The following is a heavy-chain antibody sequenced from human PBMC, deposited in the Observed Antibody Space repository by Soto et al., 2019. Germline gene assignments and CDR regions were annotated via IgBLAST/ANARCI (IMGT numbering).Heavy chain of an antibody. D-gene: IGHD3-3*01. CDR3: ARRRGVVDAFDL. CDR2: IIPIFGTA. Sequence: ASVKVSCKASGGTFSSYAISWVRQAPGQGLECMGGIIPIFGTANYAQEFQGRVTITADESTSTAYMELSSLRSEDTAVYYCARRRGVVDAFDLWGQGTMVTVSS. CDR1: GGTFSSYA. V-gene: IGHV1-69*13. J-gene: IGHJ3*01.